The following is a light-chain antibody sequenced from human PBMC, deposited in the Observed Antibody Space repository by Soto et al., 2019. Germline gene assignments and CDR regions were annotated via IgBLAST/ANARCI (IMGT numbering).Light chain of an antibody. Sequence: EIVLPQSPATLSLSPGERATLSCRASQSVSSYLAWYQRKPGQAPRLLIYDASTRATGIPARFSGSGSGTDFTLTISSLEPEDFAVYYCQQRHNWLTFGGGTKVDIK. CDR3: QQRHNWLT. J-gene: IGKJ4*01. CDR1: QSVSSY. CDR2: DAS. V-gene: IGKV3-11*01.